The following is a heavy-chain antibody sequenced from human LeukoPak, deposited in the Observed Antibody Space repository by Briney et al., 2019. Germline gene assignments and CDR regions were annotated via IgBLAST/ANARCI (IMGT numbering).Heavy chain of an antibody. CDR3: ARMALDGGDSIGFDS. J-gene: IGHJ5*01. V-gene: IGHV1-2*02. D-gene: IGHD2-21*02. CDR2: INPNIGDA. CDR1: GYTFTDYF. Sequence: ASVKVSCKASGYTFTDYFIHWGRQAPGQGLEWMGWINPNIGDASYAQKFQDRVTVTRDRSINTAYMELSRLTSDDTAVYYCARMALDGGDSIGFDSWGQGTLVTVSS.